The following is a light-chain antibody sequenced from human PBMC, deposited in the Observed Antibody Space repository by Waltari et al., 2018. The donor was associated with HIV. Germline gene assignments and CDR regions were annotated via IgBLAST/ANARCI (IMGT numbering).Light chain of an antibody. Sequence: QSVLTQPPSASGTPGQRVTISCSGSSSNIESNYVYWYQQLPGTTPKLLIYRNIHRPSGVPDRFSGSKSVTSASLAIIGLRSEEEADYYCAAWDDSLSVVVFGGGTKLTVL. V-gene: IGLV1-47*01. CDR3: AAWDDSLSVVV. CDR1: SSNIESNY. CDR2: RNI. J-gene: IGLJ2*01.